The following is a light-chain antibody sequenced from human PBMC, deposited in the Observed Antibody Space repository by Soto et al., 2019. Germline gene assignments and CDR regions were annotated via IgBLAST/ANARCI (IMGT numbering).Light chain of an antibody. CDR1: SSDVGNFNS. J-gene: IGLJ1*01. CDR2: DVN. Sequence: QSALTQPRSVSGSPGQSVTISCTGTSSDVGNFNSVSWYQQHPGKAPKLMIYDVNKRPSGVPDRFSGSKSGSTASLTISGLQAEDEANYYCSSYTTSNTPLYVFGTGTKLTVL. CDR3: SSYTTSNTPLYV. V-gene: IGLV2-11*01.